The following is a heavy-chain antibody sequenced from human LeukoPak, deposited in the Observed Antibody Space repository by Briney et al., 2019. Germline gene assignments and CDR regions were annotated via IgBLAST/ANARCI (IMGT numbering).Heavy chain of an antibody. CDR3: ARGRTYYYDSSGYYFGLLGFDY. D-gene: IGHD3-22*01. Sequence: SETLSLTCAVYGGSFSGYYWSWIRQPPGKGLEWIGEINHSGSTNYNPSLKGRVTISVDTSKNQFSLKLSSVTAADTAVYYCARGRTYYYDSSGYYFGLLGFDYWGQGTLVTVSS. CDR2: INHSGST. J-gene: IGHJ4*02. V-gene: IGHV4-34*01. CDR1: GGSFSGYY.